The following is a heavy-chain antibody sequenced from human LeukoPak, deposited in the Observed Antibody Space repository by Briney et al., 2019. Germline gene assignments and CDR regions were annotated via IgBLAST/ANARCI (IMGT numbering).Heavy chain of an antibody. V-gene: IGHV1-2*02. D-gene: IGHD3/OR15-3a*01. Sequence: GASVKVSCKASGYTFTGYYMHWVRQAPGQGLAWMGWINPNSGGTNYAQKFQGRVTMTRDTSISTAYMELSRLRSDDTAVYYCARRRTGVHDAFDIWGQGTMVTVSS. CDR1: GYTFTGYY. J-gene: IGHJ3*02. CDR3: ARRRTGVHDAFDI. CDR2: INPNSGGT.